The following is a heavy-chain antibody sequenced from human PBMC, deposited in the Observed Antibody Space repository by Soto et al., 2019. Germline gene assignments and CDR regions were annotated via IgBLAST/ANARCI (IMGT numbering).Heavy chain of an antibody. V-gene: IGHV3-9*01. J-gene: IGHJ4*02. CDR3: AKAGYCSSTSCSRPSQYYFDY. CDR1: GFTFDDYA. Sequence: GGSLRLSCAASGFTFDDYAMHWVRQAPGKGLEWVSGISWNSGSIGYADSVKGRFTISRDNAKNSLYLQMNSLRAEDTALYYCAKAGYCSSTSCSRPSQYYFDYWGQGTLVTVSS. D-gene: IGHD2-2*01. CDR2: ISWNSGSI.